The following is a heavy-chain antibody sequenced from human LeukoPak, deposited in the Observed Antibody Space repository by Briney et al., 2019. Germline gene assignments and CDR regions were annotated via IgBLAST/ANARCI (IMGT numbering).Heavy chain of an antibody. CDR3: ARRRYYDYVWGSYRHTPFDY. CDR2: IYYSGST. D-gene: IGHD3-16*02. V-gene: IGHV4-39*07. J-gene: IGHJ4*02. Sequence: PSQTLSLTCTVSGGSISSYYWSWIRQPPGKGLEWIGSIYYSGSTYYNPSLKSRVTISVDTSKNQFSLKLRSVTAADTAVYYCARRRYYDYVWGSYRHTPFDYRGQGTLVTVSS. CDR1: GGSISSYY.